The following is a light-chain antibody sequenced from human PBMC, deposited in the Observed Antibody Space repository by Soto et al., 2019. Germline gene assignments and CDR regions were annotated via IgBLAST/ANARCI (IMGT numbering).Light chain of an antibody. CDR1: QGISSY. Sequence: AIRMTQSPSSFSASTGDRVTLTCRASQGISSYLAWYQQKPGKAPXLLXYAASTLQSGVPSRFSGIVSGTDFTLTIRRLQSEDFAVYYGQQYNTWPPITFGQGTRLEI. V-gene: IGKV1-8*01. CDR2: AAS. CDR3: QQYNTWPPIT. J-gene: IGKJ5*01.